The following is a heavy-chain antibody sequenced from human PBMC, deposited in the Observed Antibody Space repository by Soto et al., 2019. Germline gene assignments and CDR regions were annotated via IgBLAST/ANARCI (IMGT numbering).Heavy chain of an antibody. V-gene: IGHV4-30-4*01. J-gene: IGHJ4*02. CDR2: IYYSGST. CDR1: GGSISSGDYY. CDR3: ATKGGVFGGIFDY. D-gene: IGHD3-3*01. Sequence: PSETLSLTCTVSGGSISSGDYYWSWIRQPPGKGLEWIGYIYYSGSTYYNPSLKSRVTISLDTSKNQFSLKLSSVTAADTAVYHCATKGGVFGGIFDYWGQGTLVTVSS.